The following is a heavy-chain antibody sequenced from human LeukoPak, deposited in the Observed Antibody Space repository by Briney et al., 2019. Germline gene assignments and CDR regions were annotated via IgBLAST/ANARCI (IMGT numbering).Heavy chain of an antibody. Sequence: PGGSLRLSCAASGFTVSSNYMSWVRQAPGKGPEWVSVIYSSGSTYYADSVKGRFTIYRDNSKITLFLQMIGLRAEDTAVYYCAKDPGWPLYYYAMDVWGQGTTVTVSS. CDR1: GFTVSSNY. V-gene: IGHV3-53*01. CDR3: AKDPGWPLYYYAMDV. J-gene: IGHJ6*02. D-gene: IGHD6-19*01. CDR2: IYSSGST.